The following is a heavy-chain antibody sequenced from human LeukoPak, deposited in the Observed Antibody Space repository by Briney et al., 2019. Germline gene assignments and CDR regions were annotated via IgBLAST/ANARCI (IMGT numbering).Heavy chain of an antibody. Sequence: SVKVSCKASGGTFSSYAISWVRQAPEQGLEWMGRIIPIFGTANYAQKFQGRVTITADKSTSTAYMELSSLRSEDTAVYYCARYSGYDSWDYWGQGTLVTVSS. D-gene: IGHD5-12*01. J-gene: IGHJ4*02. CDR3: ARYSGYDSWDY. CDR2: IIPIFGTA. V-gene: IGHV1-69*06. CDR1: GGTFSSYA.